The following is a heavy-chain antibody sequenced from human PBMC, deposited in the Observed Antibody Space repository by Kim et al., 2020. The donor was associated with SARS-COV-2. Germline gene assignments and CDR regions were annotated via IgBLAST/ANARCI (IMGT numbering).Heavy chain of an antibody. J-gene: IGHJ4*02. CDR3: ARDWDYYDSSGIYFDY. Sequence: SLKSRVTISVDTAKNQFSLKLSSVTAADTAVYYCARDWDYYDSSGIYFDYWGQGTLVTVSS. V-gene: IGHV4-39*02. D-gene: IGHD3-22*01.